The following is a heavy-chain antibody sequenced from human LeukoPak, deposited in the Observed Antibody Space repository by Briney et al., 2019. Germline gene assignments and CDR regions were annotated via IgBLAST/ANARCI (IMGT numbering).Heavy chain of an antibody. CDR2: INWNGGST. CDR1: GFTFDDYG. D-gene: IGHD4-23*01. V-gene: IGHV3-20*04. CDR3: AKTGGYGGNFPLDY. Sequence: GGSLRLSCVASGFTFDDYGMNWVRQAPGKGLEWVSGINWNGGSTGYADSVKGRFTISRDNTKNSLSLQMNSLRVEDTALYYCAKTGGYGGNFPLDYWGQGTLVTVSS. J-gene: IGHJ4*02.